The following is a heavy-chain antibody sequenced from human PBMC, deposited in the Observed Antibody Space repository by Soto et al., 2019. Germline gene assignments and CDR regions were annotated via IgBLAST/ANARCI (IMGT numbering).Heavy chain of an antibody. CDR2: IYYSGST. CDR1: GGSISSSSYY. CDR3: AKPYSSSSKSSRAYYGMDV. Sequence: SETLSLTCTVSGGSISSSSYYWGWIRQPPGKGLEWIGSIYYSGSTYHNPSLKSRVTISVDTSKNQFSLKLSSVTAADTAVYYCAKPYSSSSKSSRAYYGMDVWGQGTTVTVSS. J-gene: IGHJ6*02. D-gene: IGHD6-6*01. V-gene: IGHV4-39*01.